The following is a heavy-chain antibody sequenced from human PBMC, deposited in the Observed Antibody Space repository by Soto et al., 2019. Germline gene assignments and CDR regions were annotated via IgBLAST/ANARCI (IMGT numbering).Heavy chain of an antibody. D-gene: IGHD2-2*01. J-gene: IGHJ5*02. CDR3: ARVPLVAGAAAPRGWFDP. CDR1: GGSISSYY. Sequence: PSETLSLTCTVSGGSISSYYWSWIRQPPGKGLEWIGYIYYSGSTNYNPSLKSRVTISVDTSKNQFSLKLSSVTAADTAVYYCARVPLVAGAAAPRGWFDPWGQGTLVTVSS. V-gene: IGHV4-59*01. CDR2: IYYSGST.